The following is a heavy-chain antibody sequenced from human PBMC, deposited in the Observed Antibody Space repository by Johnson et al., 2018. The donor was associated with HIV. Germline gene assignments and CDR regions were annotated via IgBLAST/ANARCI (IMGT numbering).Heavy chain of an antibody. V-gene: IGHV3-20*03. CDR1: RFTFSDYY. CDR3: AKVDCGGDTCAGYDPFDL. D-gene: IGHD2-21*01. CDR2: INWNGGST. J-gene: IGHJ3*01. Sequence: VQLVESGGGLVKPGGSLRLSSAASRFTFSDYYMSWIRQTPGKGLEWVSGINWNGGSTGHADSVKGRFTISRDNAKYTVDLQMNSLRVEDTAVYYCAKVDCGGDTCAGYDPFDLWGQGTLVTVSS.